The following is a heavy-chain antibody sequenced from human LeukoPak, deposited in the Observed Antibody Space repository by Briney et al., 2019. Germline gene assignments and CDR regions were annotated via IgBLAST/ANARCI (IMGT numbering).Heavy chain of an antibody. CDR1: GGSFSGYY. CDR3: ARGLWGLATVIDRYYFDY. D-gene: IGHD4-11*01. J-gene: IGHJ4*02. CDR2: INHSGST. Sequence: PSETLSLTCAVYGGSFSGYYWSWIRQPPGKGLEWIGEINHSGSTNYNPSLKSRVTISVDTSKNQFSLKLSSVTAADTAVYYCARGLWGLATVIDRYYFDYWGQGTLVTVSS. V-gene: IGHV4-34*01.